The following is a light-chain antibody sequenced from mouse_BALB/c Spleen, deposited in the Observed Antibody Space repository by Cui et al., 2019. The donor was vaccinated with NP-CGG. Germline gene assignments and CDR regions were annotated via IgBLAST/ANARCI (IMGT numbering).Light chain of an antibody. V-gene: IGKV4-53*01. CDR1: SSISSSY. CDR3: QQWSSSPLT. CDR2: GTS. Sequence: EIVLTQSPALMAASPGETVTITCSVSSSISSSYLHWNQQKSGISHTPWIYGTSNLASGVPARLSGSGSGTSYPLTISSMEAEDAATYYCQQWSSSPLTFGDGTKLELK. J-gene: IGKJ5*01.